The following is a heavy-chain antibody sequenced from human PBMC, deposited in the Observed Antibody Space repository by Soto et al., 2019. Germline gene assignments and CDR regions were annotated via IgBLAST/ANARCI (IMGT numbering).Heavy chain of an antibody. CDR3: ASSQWLVAFDI. V-gene: IGHV1-69*02. J-gene: IGHJ3*02. CDR2: IIPILGIA. Sequence: SVKVSCKASGGTFSSYTISWVRQAPGQVLEWMGRIIPILGIANYAQKFQGRVTITADKSTSTAYMELSSLRSEDTAVYYCASSQWLVAFDIWGQGTMVTVSS. CDR1: GGTFSSYT. D-gene: IGHD6-19*01.